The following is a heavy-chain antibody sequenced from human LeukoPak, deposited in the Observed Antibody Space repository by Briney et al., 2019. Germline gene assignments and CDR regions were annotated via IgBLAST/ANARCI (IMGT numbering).Heavy chain of an antibody. CDR3: GRVGGRSKAAKGDAFDI. V-gene: IGHV3-30*04. Sequence: QPGRSLRLSCAASGFTFSSYAMHWVRQAPGKGLEWVAVISYDGSNKYYADSVKGRFTISRDNSKNTLYLQMNSLRAEDTAVYYCGRVGGRSKAAKGDAFDIWGQGTLVTVSS. J-gene: IGHJ3*02. CDR1: GFTFSSYA. CDR2: ISYDGSNK. D-gene: IGHD6-6*01.